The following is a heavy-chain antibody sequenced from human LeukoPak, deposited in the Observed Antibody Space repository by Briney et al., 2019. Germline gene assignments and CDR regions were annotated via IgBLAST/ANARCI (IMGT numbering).Heavy chain of an antibody. CDR2: MNPTSGKT. CDR1: GYTFTSYD. CDR3: ARGSRYCSSDNCYHFDY. Sequence: ASVKVSCKASGYTFTSYDINWVRQATGQGLEWMGWMNPTSGKTGYTQKFQGRVTVTSDTSTGTAYMEMSSLRSEDTAVYYCARGSRYCSSDNCYHFDYWGQGTLVTGSS. J-gene: IGHJ4*02. V-gene: IGHV1-8*01. D-gene: IGHD2-2*01.